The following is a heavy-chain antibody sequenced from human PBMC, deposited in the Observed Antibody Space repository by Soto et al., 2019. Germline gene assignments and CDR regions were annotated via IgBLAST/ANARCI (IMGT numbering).Heavy chain of an antibody. CDR1: GGSFSGYY. CDR3: VSYQLLFH. CDR2: INHSGST. J-gene: IGHJ4*02. D-gene: IGHD2-2*01. V-gene: IGHV4-34*01. Sequence: SETLSLTCAVYGGSFSGYYWSWIRQPPGKGLEWIGEINHSGSTNYNPSLKSRVTISVDTSKNQFSLKLSSVTAADTAVYYCVSYQLLFHWGQGTLVTVSS.